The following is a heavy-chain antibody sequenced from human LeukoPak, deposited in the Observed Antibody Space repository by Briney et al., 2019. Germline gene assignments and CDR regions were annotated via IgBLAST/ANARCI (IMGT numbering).Heavy chain of an antibody. V-gene: IGHV4-61*02. CDR3: ARVRWSPGDFDY. CDR2: IYISGST. CDR1: GGSISSGSYY. J-gene: IGHJ4*02. Sequence: SETLSLTCTVSGGSISSGSYYWSWIRQPAGKGLEWIGRIYISGSTNYTPSLKSRVTISVDTSKNQFSLKLSSVTAADTAGYYCARVRWSPGDFDYWGQGTLVTVSS. D-gene: IGHD2-15*01.